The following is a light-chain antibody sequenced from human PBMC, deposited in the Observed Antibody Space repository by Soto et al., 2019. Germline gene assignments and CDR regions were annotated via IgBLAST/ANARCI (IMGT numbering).Light chain of an antibody. V-gene: IGLV2-8*01. CDR1: SSDVGGYNY. CDR3: SSYAGSNNSVV. J-gene: IGLJ2*01. CDR2: EVS. Sequence: QSALTQPPSASGSPGQSVTISCTGTSSDVGGYNYVSWYQQHPGKAPKLMIYEVSKRPSGVPDRFSGSKSGNTASLTVSGLQAEDDADYYCSSYAGSNNSVVFGGRTKLTVL.